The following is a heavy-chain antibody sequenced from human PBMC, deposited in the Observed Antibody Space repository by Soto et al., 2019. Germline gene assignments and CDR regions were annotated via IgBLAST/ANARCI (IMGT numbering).Heavy chain of an antibody. CDR2: VYYTGST. V-gene: IGHV4-59*01. CDR1: GISISTYY. D-gene: IGHD6-13*01. J-gene: IGHJ5*02. CDR3: ARDFSAAGYNWFDP. Sequence: SETLSLTCTFSGISISTYYWSWILQPPGKGLEWIGYVYYTGSTNYNPSLKSRVTISVDTSKNQFSLKLSSVTAADTATYYCARDFSAAGYNWFDPWGQGTLVTVS.